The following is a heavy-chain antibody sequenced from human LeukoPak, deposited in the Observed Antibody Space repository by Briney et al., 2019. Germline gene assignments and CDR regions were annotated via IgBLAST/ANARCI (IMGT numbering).Heavy chain of an antibody. CDR2: INHSGST. J-gene: IGHJ4*02. D-gene: IGHD3-22*01. CDR1: GGSFSGYY. Sequence: SETLSLTCAVYGGSFSGYYWSWIRQPPGKGLEWIGEINHSGSTNYNPSLKSRVTISVDTSKNQFSLKLSSVTAADTAVYYCATAGGYYDNAGDYWGQGTLVTVSS. V-gene: IGHV4-34*01. CDR3: ATAGGYYDNAGDY.